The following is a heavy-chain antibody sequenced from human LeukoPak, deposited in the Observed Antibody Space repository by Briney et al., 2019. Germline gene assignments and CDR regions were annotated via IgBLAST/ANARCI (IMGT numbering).Heavy chain of an antibody. V-gene: IGHV3-23*01. D-gene: IGHD3-3*01. Sequence: GGSLRLSCAASGFTFSSYAMSWVRQAPGKGLEWVSGISGSGGSTYYADSVKGRFTISRDNSKNTLYLQMNGLRAEDTAVFYCAKYDFWSGYSPYYYYMDVWGKGTTVTVSS. CDR1: GFTFSSYA. CDR2: ISGSGGST. J-gene: IGHJ6*03. CDR3: AKYDFWSGYSPYYYYMDV.